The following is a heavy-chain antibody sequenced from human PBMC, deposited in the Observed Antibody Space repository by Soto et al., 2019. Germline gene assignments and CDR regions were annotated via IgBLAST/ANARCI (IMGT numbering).Heavy chain of an antibody. CDR2: MNPNSGNT. D-gene: IGHD6-6*01. V-gene: IGHV1-8*01. J-gene: IGHJ4*02. Sequence: ASVKVSCKASGYTFTSYDINWVRQATGQGLEWMGWMNPNSGNTGYARKFQGRVTMTRNTSISTAYMELSSLRSEDTAVYYCARMDSSSSDFDYWGQGTLVTVSS. CDR1: GYTFTSYD. CDR3: ARMDSSSSDFDY.